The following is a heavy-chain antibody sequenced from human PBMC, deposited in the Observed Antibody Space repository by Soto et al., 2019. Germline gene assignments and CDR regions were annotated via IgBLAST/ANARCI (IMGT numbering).Heavy chain of an antibody. J-gene: IGHJ6*03. Sequence: PVGSVRLSCAASVFTFSSYDMHCVRQATGKGLEWVSAIGTAGDTYYPGSVKGRFTISRENAKNSLYLQMNSLRAGDTAVYYCARVPSATDSLDMLCQATMD. CDR2: IGTAGDT. CDR1: VFTFSSYD. CDR3: ARVPSATDSLDMLCQATMD. V-gene: IGHV3-13*01. D-gene: IGHD2-21*01.